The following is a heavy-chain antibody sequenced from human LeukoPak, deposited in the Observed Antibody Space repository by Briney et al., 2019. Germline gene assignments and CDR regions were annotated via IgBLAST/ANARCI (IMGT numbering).Heavy chain of an antibody. D-gene: IGHD4/OR15-4a*01. CDR3: ARDHLPAGAPGYYMDV. Sequence: PSETLSLTCTVSGGSFSSHFWSWIRQPPGKGLEWIGYIYNSGITNYNPSLKSRVTMSVDTSKNQFSLMLRSVTAADTAVYYCARDHLPAGAPGYYMDVWGKGTTDTVSS. CDR1: GGSFSSHF. CDR2: IYNSGIT. J-gene: IGHJ6*03. V-gene: IGHV4-59*11.